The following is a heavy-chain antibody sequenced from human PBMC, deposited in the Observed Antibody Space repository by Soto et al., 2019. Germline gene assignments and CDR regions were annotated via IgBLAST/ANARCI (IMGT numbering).Heavy chain of an antibody. V-gene: IGHV3-21*01. J-gene: IGHJ4*02. Sequence: VSLRLSCAASGFTFSAYNMYWVRQAPGKGLEWVSYMSSSGTYIYYADSVKGRFTISRDNANNSLYLQMNSLRAEDAAVYYCARQLHFGEFSLGYWGQGTLVTVSS. CDR3: ARQLHFGEFSLGY. D-gene: IGHD3-10*01. CDR2: MSSSGTYI. CDR1: GFTFSAYN.